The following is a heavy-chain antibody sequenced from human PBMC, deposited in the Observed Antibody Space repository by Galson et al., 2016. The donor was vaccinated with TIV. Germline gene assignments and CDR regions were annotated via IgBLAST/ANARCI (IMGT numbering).Heavy chain of an antibody. CDR3: AASLHNLRGDPNYYYIVDV. CDR2: INAGNGNT. J-gene: IGHJ6*02. V-gene: IGHV1-3*01. D-gene: IGHD2-21*02. CDR1: GYTFTNYI. Sequence: SVKVSCKASGYTFTNYIMHWVRQAPGQRLEWMGWINAGNGNTKYSQKFQGRVTITRDTSASTAYMELSSLRSEDTAVYYCAASLHNLRGDPNYYYIVDVWGQGTTVSVSS.